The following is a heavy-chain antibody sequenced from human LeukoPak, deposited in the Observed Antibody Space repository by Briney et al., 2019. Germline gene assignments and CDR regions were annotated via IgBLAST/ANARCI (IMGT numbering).Heavy chain of an antibody. D-gene: IGHD7-27*01. V-gene: IGHV3-30*03. CDR1: GFTFSDYG. CDR3: ARDLAAGEHFYFDL. CDR2: ISYDGSNK. J-gene: IGHJ2*01. Sequence: PGRSLRLSCAASGFTFSDYGIHWVRQAPGKGLEWVAVISYDGSNKYYADSVKGRFTVSRDNSKNTLYLQMNSLRAEDTAVYYCARDLAAGEHFYFDLWGRGALVTVSS.